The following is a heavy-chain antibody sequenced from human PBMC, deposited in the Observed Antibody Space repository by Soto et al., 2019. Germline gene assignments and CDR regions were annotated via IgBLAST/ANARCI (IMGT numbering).Heavy chain of an antibody. CDR1: GGSISSYY. CDR3: ARGRDGSGSYWYAFDI. Sequence: SETLSLTCTVSGGSISSYYWSWIRQPPGKGLQWIGYIYYSGSTYYNPSLKSRVTISVDTSKNQFSLKLSSVTAADTAVYYCARGRDGSGSYWYAFDIWGQGTMVTVSS. CDR2: IYYSGST. J-gene: IGHJ3*02. V-gene: IGHV4-59*06. D-gene: IGHD3-10*01.